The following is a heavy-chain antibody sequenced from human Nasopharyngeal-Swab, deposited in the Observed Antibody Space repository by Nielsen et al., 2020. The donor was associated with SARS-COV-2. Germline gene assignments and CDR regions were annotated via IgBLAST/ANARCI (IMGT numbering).Heavy chain of an antibody. CDR3: ARPTYYDYYGMDV. Sequence: GGSLRLSCAASRFTVSSNYMSWVRQAPGKGLEWVSVIYSGGSTYYADSVKGRFTISRDNSKNTLYLQMNSLRAEDTAVYYCARPTYYDYYGMDVWGQGTTVTVSS. V-gene: IGHV3-53*01. CDR1: RFTVSSNY. D-gene: IGHD3-3*01. J-gene: IGHJ6*02. CDR2: IYSGGST.